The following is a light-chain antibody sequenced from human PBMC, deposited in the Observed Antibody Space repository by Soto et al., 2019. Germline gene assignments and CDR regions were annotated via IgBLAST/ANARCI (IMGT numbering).Light chain of an antibody. CDR1: QSLLHSDGYNY. CDR2: LGS. Sequence: DIVMTQSPLSLPVTPGEPASISCRSSQSLLHSDGYNYLDWYLQKPGQSPQLLIYLGSNRASGVSDRFSGGGSGTDFTLKISRVEAEDIGVYYCMQAQESPPSFGQGTKLEIK. V-gene: IGKV2-28*01. CDR3: MQAQESPPS. J-gene: IGKJ2*01.